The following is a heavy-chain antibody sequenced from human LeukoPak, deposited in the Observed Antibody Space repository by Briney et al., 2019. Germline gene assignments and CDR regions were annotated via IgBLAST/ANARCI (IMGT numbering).Heavy chain of an antibody. CDR1: GFTFSSYS. D-gene: IGHD3-22*01. Sequence: GGSLRLSCAASGFTFSSYSMNWVRQAPGKGLEWVSSISSSSSYIYYADSVKGRFTISRDNAKNSLYLQMNSLRAEDTAVYYCARDSHYDKAFDIWGQGTMVTVSS. CDR2: ISSSSSYI. J-gene: IGHJ3*02. CDR3: ARDSHYDKAFDI. V-gene: IGHV3-21*01.